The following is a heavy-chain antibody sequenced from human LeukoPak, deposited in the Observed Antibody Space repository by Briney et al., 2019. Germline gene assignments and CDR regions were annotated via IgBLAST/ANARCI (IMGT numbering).Heavy chain of an antibody. Sequence: PGGSLRLSCAASGFTFSTYAMSWVRQAPGKGLEWVSTISNSDDSTYYADSVKGRVTISRDNSENTLYLQMNSLRAEDTAVYYCAKATGYLLWGQGTLVTVSS. D-gene: IGHD1-14*01. V-gene: IGHV3-23*01. CDR3: AKATGYLL. CDR1: GFTFSTYA. CDR2: ISNSDDST. J-gene: IGHJ4*02.